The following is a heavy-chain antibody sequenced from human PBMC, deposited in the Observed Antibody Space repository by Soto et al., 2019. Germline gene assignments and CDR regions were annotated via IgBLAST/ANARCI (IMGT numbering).Heavy chain of an antibody. CDR1: GYTFTRYD. CDR3: AGGGATVTAYYFDY. J-gene: IGHJ4*02. CDR2: MNPNSGNT. V-gene: IGHV1-8*01. Sequence: QVQLVQSGAEVKKPGASVKVSCKASGYTFTRYDINWVRQATGQGLEWMGWMNPNSGNTGYAQKFQGRVTMTRNTSISTAYMELSSLRSEDTAVYYCAGGGATVTAYYFDYWGQGTLVTVSS. D-gene: IGHD4-17*01.